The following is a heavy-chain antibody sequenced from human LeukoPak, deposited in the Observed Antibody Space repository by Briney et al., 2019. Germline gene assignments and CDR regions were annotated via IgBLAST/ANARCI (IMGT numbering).Heavy chain of an antibody. CDR2: INRDGSST. CDR3: ARSVEGYCSGGNCYYYSYYMDV. V-gene: IGHV3-74*01. J-gene: IGHJ6*03. D-gene: IGHD2-15*01. CDR1: GIIFSNYW. Sequence: GGSLRLSCAASGIIFSNYWMHWVRQAPGKGLVWVSRINRDGSSTSYADSVKGRFTISRDNAKNTLYLQMNSLRAEDTVVYYCARSVEGYCSGGNCYYYSYYMDVWGKGTTVTVSS.